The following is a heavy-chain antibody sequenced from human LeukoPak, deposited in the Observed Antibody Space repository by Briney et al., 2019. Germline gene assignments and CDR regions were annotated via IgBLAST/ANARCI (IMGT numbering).Heavy chain of an antibody. CDR3: AKRPAAAPTVYFDY. J-gene: IGHJ4*02. D-gene: IGHD6-13*01. CDR1: GFTFSSYA. Sequence: PGGFLRLSCAASGFTFSSYAMSWVRQAPGKGLEWVSAISGSGGSTYYADSVKGRFTISRDNSKNTLYLQMNSLRAEDTAVYYCAKRPAAAPTVYFDYWGQGTLVTVSS. V-gene: IGHV3-23*01. CDR2: ISGSGGST.